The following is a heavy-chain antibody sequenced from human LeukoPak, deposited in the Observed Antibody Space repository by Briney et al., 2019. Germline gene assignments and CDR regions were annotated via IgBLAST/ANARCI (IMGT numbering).Heavy chain of an antibody. Sequence: SETLSLTCTVSGGSISSSSYYWGWIRQPPGKGLEWIGSIYYSGSTYYNPSLKSRVTISVDTSKNQFSLKLSSVTAADTAVYYCARSSYYYGSSGYPSPLDYWGQGTLVTVSS. J-gene: IGHJ4*02. CDR2: IYYSGST. V-gene: IGHV4-39*07. D-gene: IGHD3-22*01. CDR1: GGSISSSSYY. CDR3: ARSSYYYGSSGYPSPLDY.